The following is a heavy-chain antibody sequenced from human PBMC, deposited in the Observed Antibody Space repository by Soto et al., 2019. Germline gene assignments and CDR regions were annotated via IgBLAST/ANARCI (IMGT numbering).Heavy chain of an antibody. CDR2: IYYSGRT. Sequence: SETLSLTCTVSGGSISSGGYFWSWVRQHPGKGLEWIGNIYYSGRTYYNPSLKSRVTISVDTSKNQFSLKLSSVTAADTAVYYCARFAKEENPKVGSWYYFDYWGQGTRVTVSS. D-gene: IGHD6-13*01. CDR3: ARFAKEENPKVGSWYYFDY. V-gene: IGHV4-31*03. CDR1: GGSISSGGYF. J-gene: IGHJ4*02.